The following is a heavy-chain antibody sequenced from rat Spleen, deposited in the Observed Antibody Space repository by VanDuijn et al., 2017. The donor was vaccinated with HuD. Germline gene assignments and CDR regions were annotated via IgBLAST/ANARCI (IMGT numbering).Heavy chain of an antibody. Sequence: EVQLVESDGGLVQPGRSLKLSCAASGFTFSDYNMAWVRQAPKKGLEWVATISSDGRRNYYRDSVKGRFTISRDNAKNTLFLQMDSLRSEDTATYYCATHPGIPRGWFAYWGQGTLVTVSS. CDR3: ATHPGIPRGWFAY. CDR2: ISSDGRRN. V-gene: IGHV5S10*01. D-gene: IGHD1-4*01. CDR1: GFTFSDYN. J-gene: IGHJ3*01.